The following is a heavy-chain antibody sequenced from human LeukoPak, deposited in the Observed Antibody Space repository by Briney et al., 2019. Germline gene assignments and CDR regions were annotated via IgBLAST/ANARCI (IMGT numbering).Heavy chain of an antibody. Sequence: ASVKVSCKASGYTFTNYVISWVRQAPGRGLEWMGWISAYNGNTNYAQNLQDRVTMTTDTSTSTAYMELRSLRSDDTAVYYCARVDYGGHSDFDYFDYWGQGTLVTVSS. CDR2: ISAYNGNT. CDR3: ARVDYGGHSDFDYFDY. J-gene: IGHJ4*02. D-gene: IGHD4-23*01. V-gene: IGHV1-18*01. CDR1: GYTFTNYV.